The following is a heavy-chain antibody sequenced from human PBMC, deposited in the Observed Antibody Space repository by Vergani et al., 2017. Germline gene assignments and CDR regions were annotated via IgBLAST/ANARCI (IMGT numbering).Heavy chain of an antibody. CDR3: ARDAPKGNYRWNYFDY. CDR2: IYYSGST. CDR1: ADSISSGSYY. J-gene: IGHJ4*02. V-gene: IGHV4-30-4*08. D-gene: IGHD3-3*01. Sequence: QVRLQESGPGLVKPSKTLFLTCTVSADSISSGSYYWGWIRQPPGKSLEWIGSIYYSGSTYYNPSLKSRVTISVDTSKNQFSLKLSSVTAADTAVYYCARDAPKGNYRWNYFDYWGQGTLVTVSS.